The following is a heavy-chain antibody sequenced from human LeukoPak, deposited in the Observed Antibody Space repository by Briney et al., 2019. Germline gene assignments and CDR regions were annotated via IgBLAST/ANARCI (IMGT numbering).Heavy chain of an antibody. CDR3: ARDHCSSTTCYGDDY. D-gene: IGHD2-2*01. CDR2: IKQDGSEK. Sequence: GGSLRLSCAASGFTTSNYWMSWVRQAPGKGLEWVANIKQDGSEKYYVDSVKGRFTISRDNAKNSLYLQMNSLRAEDTTVYYCARDHCSSTTCYGDDYWGQGTLVTVSS. J-gene: IGHJ4*02. V-gene: IGHV3-7*04. CDR1: GFTTSNYW.